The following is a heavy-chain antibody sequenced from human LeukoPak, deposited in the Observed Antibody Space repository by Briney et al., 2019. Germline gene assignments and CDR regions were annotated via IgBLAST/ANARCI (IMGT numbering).Heavy chain of an antibody. CDR2: IKTKTDGGTT. J-gene: IGHJ4*02. V-gene: IGHV3-15*01. CDR3: AKGYWNPGY. D-gene: IGHD1-1*01. CDR1: GFTFTYAW. Sequence: GGSLRLSCAASGFTFTYAWMSWVRQAPGKGLEWVGRIKTKTDGGTTDYAAPVKGRFTISRDDLKNTVYLQMNSLRAEDTALYYCAKGYWNPGYWGQGTLVTVSS.